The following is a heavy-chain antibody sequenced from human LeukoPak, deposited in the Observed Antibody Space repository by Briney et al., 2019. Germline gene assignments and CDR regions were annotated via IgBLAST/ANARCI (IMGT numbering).Heavy chain of an antibody. CDR3: ARAIRYQLLSDY. CDR2: MNPNSANT. V-gene: IGHV1-8*02. Sequence: ASVRVSCKTSGCTFSTYDINWLRQAAGQGPEWMGWMNPNSANTGFAQKFQGRAAITRDTSTATAYLELSGLTSEDTAVYYCARAIRYQLLSDYWGQGTLVTVSS. J-gene: IGHJ4*02. CDR1: GCTFSTYD. D-gene: IGHD2-2*01.